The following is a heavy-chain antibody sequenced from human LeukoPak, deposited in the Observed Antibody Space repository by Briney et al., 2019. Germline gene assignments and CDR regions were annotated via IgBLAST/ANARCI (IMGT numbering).Heavy chain of an antibody. D-gene: IGHD3-10*01. CDR1: GFTFSSYA. CDR2: ISYDGSNK. CDR3: ARAIWFGELFDWFDP. J-gene: IGHJ5*02. V-gene: IGHV3-30*04. Sequence: GGSLRLSCAASGFTFSSYAMHWVRQAPGKGLERVAVISYDGSNKYYADSVKGRFTISRDNSKNTLYLQMNSLRAEDTAVYYCARAIWFGELFDWFDPWGQGTLVTVSS.